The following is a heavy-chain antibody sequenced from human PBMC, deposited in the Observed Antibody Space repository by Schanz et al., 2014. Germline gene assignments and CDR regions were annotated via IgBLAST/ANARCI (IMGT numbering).Heavy chain of an antibody. CDR3: AGAFDSSGYYFDY. V-gene: IGHV1-46*03. CDR1: GYTLSAYS. Sequence: QVQLVQSGTQVKKPGASVKVSCKASGYTLSAYSLHWVRQAPGQGLEWMGIVNPSVRGTHFAREFQGRVTVTRDTSTSTVYMELSGLRSEDTAVYYCAGAFDSSGYYFDYWGQGTLVTVSS. D-gene: IGHD3-22*01. J-gene: IGHJ4*02. CDR2: VNPSVRGT.